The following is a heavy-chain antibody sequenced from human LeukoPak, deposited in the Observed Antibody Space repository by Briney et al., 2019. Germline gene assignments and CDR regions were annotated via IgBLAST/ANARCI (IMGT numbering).Heavy chain of an antibody. CDR3: ARLPREVFDFWSGYFDY. CDR1: GGSISSSSYY. D-gene: IGHD3-3*01. CDR2: IYYSGST. J-gene: IGHJ4*02. Sequence: SETLSLTCTVSGGSISSSSYYWGWIRQPPGKGLEWIGSIYYSGSTYYNPSLKSQVTISVDTSKNQFSLKLSSVTAADTAVYYCARLPREVFDFWSGYFDYWGQGTLVTVSS. V-gene: IGHV4-39*01.